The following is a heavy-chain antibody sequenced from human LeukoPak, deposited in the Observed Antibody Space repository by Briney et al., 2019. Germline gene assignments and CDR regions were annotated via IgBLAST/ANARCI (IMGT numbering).Heavy chain of an antibody. CDR2: IYSDGST. CDR3: ARGARNYDILTGYYPEGGDAFDI. V-gene: IGHV3-66*01. Sequence: GGSLRLSCAASGFTVSSNYMSWVRQAPGKGLEWVSVIYSDGSTYYADSVKGRFTISRDNSKNTLYLQMSSLRAEDTAVYYCARGARNYDILTGYYPEGGDAFDIWGQGTMVTVSS. CDR1: GFTVSSNY. D-gene: IGHD3-9*01. J-gene: IGHJ3*02.